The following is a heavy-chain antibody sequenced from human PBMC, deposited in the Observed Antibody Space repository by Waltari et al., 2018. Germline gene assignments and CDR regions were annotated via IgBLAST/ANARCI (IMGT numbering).Heavy chain of an antibody. J-gene: IGHJ4*02. CDR2: IHPNSGAT. CDR3: ARAWFNSGFDY. V-gene: IGHV1-2*02. D-gene: IGHD3-10*01. CDR1: GYTFTAHY. Sequence: QVQLVQSGAEVKRPGASVKVSCKASGYTFTAHYVHWVRQAPGQGLEWMGWIHPNSGATDYAQQFQGRVTMTLDTSISTLYMELSRLGSDDTAVYYCARAWFNSGFDYWGQGSLVTVSS.